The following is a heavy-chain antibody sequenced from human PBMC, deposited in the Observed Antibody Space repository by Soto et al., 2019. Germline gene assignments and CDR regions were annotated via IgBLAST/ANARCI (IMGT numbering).Heavy chain of an antibody. J-gene: IGHJ4*02. CDR1: GFTFSIFA. CDR2: ISGSGGST. Sequence: GGSLRLSCAASGFTFSIFAMSWVRQSPGKGLEWVSTISGSGGSTYYADAVKGRFSISRDNSMGTLYLQMKSLRVEDTVIYYCAKEVSLGSTVDLGYWGQGTLVTVSS. V-gene: IGHV3-23*01. CDR3: AKEVSLGSTVDLGY. D-gene: IGHD7-27*01.